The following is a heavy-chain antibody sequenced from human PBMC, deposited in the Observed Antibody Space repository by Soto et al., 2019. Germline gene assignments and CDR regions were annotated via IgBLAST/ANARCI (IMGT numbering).Heavy chain of an antibody. CDR2: ISYDGSNK. Sequence: HPGGSLRLSCAASGFTFSSYGMHWVRQAPGKGLEWVAVISYDGSNKYYADSVKGRFTISRDNSKNTLYLQMNSLRAEDTAVYYCAKDVVVGATTGLGDYYYYYGVDVWGQGTTVTVSS. CDR1: GFTFSSYG. V-gene: IGHV3-30*18. D-gene: IGHD1-26*01. J-gene: IGHJ6*02. CDR3: AKDVVVGATTGLGDYYYYYGVDV.